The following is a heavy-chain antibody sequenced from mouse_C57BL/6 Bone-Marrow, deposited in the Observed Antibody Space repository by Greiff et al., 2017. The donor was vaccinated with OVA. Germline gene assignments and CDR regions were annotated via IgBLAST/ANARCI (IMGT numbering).Heavy chain of an antibody. D-gene: IGHD4-1*01. CDR1: GYTFTDYY. CDR3: AREGGWDIYAMDY. Sequence: EVKLQQSGPELVKPGASVKISCKASGYTFTDYYMNWVKQSHGKSLEWIGDINPNNGGTSYNQKFKGKATLTVDKSSSTAYMELRSLTSEDSAVYYCAREGGWDIYAMDYWGQGTSVTVSS. J-gene: IGHJ4*01. CDR2: INPNNGGT. V-gene: IGHV1-26*01.